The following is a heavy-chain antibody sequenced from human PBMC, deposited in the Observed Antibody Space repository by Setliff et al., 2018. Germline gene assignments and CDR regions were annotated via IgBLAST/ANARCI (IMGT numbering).Heavy chain of an antibody. V-gene: IGHV1-18*01. Sequence: EASVKVSCKASGYTFSTYGLHWVRQAPGQGPEWMGMIITNTGKTSYAQKFQGRVTMTTDTSTGTGYMELRSLRSDDTAVYFCVRFGGSCSSSSCYASDLWGQGTMVTVS. D-gene: IGHD2-2*01. CDR3: VRFGGSCSSSSCYASDL. J-gene: IGHJ3*01. CDR1: GYTFSTYG. CDR2: IITNTGKT.